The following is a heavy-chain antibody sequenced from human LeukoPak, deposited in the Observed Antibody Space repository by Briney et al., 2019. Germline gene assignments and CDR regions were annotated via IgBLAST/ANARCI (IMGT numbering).Heavy chain of an antibody. CDR3: ARDGCGGSCFHYYYYYMDV. CDR2: ISTIGST. Sequence: SETLSLTCTVSGGSISSYYWNWIRQPPGKGLEWIGRISTIGSTNYNPSLNSRVTISIDTSKNQFSLKLSPVTAADTAVYYCARDGCGGSCFHYYYYYMDVWGKGTTVTVSS. D-gene: IGHD2-15*01. CDR1: GGSISSYY. J-gene: IGHJ6*03. V-gene: IGHV4-4*08.